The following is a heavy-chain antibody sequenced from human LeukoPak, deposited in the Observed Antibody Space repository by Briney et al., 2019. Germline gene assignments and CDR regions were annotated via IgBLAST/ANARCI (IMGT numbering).Heavy chain of an antibody. CDR1: GFTFSSYA. CDR2: ISGSGGST. CDR3: AKGCIAVAGTPIFDY. J-gene: IGHJ4*02. Sequence: GGSLRLSCAASGFTFSSYAMSWVRQAPGKGLEWVSAISGSGGSTYYADSVKGRLTISRANSRNKLYLQMNSLRAEDTAVYYCAKGCIAVAGTPIFDYWGQGTLVTVSS. D-gene: IGHD6-19*01. V-gene: IGHV3-23*01.